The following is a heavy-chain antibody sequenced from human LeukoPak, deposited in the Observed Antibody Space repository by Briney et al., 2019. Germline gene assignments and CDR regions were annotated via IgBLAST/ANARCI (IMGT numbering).Heavy chain of an antibody. D-gene: IGHD2-15*01. CDR3: AKDLARYCSGGSCPREFDY. V-gene: IGHV3-23*01. CDR2: ISGSGGTT. Sequence: PPGGSLRLSCAASGFTFSNYAVSWVRQAPGKGLEWVSAISGSGGTTYYADSVTGRFTISRDNSKNTLWLQMNSLRAEDTAVYYCAKDLARYCSGGSCPREFDYWGQGTLVTVSS. J-gene: IGHJ4*02. CDR1: GFTFSNYA.